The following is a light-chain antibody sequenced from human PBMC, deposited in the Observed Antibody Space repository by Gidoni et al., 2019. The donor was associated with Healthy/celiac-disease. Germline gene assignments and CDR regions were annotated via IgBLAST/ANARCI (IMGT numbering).Light chain of an antibody. V-gene: IGKV3-20*01. CDR2: GAS. Sequence: EIVLTQSPGTLSLSPGERATLSCRASQSVSSSYLAWYQQKPDQAPRLLSYGASSRATGIPDRFSGSGSGTDFTLTISRLEPEDVAVYYCQQYGSAPWTFGQGTKVEIK. CDR1: QSVSSSY. CDR3: QQYGSAPWT. J-gene: IGKJ1*01.